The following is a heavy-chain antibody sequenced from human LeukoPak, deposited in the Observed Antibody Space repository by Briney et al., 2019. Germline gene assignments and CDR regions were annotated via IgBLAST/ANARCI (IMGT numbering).Heavy chain of an antibody. CDR1: GGSISSYY. D-gene: IGHD1-26*01. Sequence: PSETLSLTCTVSGGSISSYYWSWIRRPPGKGLEWIGYIYYSGSTNYNPSLKSRVTISVDTSKNQFSLKLSSVTAADTAVYYCARHTDSGSRHDAFDIWGQGTMVTVSS. V-gene: IGHV4-59*08. CDR3: ARHTDSGSRHDAFDI. CDR2: IYYSGST. J-gene: IGHJ3*02.